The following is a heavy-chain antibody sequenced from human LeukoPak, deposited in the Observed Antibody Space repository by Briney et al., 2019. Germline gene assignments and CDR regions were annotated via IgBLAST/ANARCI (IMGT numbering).Heavy chain of an antibody. V-gene: IGHV4-39*07. J-gene: IGHJ5*02. D-gene: IGHD6-19*01. CDR1: GGSISSSSYY. Sequence: SETLSLTCTVSGGSISSSSYYWGWIRQPPGKGLEWIGSIYYSGSTYYNPSLKSRVTISVDTSKNQFSLKLSSVTAADTAVYYCARVAVEGWFDPWGQGTLVTVSS. CDR3: ARVAVEGWFDP. CDR2: IYYSGST.